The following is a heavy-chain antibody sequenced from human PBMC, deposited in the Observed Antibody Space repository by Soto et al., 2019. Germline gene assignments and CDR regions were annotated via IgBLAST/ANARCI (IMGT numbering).Heavy chain of an antibody. CDR3: ARRTSNLVQGVTREHYGLDV. Sequence: PGESLKISCKGSGYSFSTYWIGWVRQMPGKGLEWMGVIYPGDSDTRYSPSFQGQVTISADKSISTAYLQWSSLKASDTAMYYCARRTSNLVQGVTREHYGLDVWGQGTTVTVSS. CDR1: GYSFSTYW. J-gene: IGHJ6*02. V-gene: IGHV5-51*01. D-gene: IGHD3-10*01. CDR2: IYPGDSDT.